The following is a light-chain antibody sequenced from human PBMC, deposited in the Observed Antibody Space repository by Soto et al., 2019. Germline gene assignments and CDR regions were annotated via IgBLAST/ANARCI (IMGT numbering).Light chain of an antibody. V-gene: IGKV3-20*01. CDR2: GAS. Sequence: IVLTQSPDTLSLSPGDRATLYCRASRSVSSSYLAWYQHKAGQAPRLLISGASNRATDIPDRFSGSESGTDFTLTISRLEPEDFAVYYCQHYGSSPPYTFGQGTKLDIK. J-gene: IGKJ2*01. CDR1: RSVSSSY. CDR3: QHYGSSPPYT.